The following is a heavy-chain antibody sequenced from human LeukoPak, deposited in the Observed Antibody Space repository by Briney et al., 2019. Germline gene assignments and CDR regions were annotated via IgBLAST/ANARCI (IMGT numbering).Heavy chain of an antibody. CDR1: GGSISSGDYY. V-gene: IGHV4-30-4*08. Sequence: SETLSLTCSVSGGSISSGDYYWRWIRQPPGKGLEWIGYIYNSGRTYYNPSLKSRLSISADTSKKHFSLKMSSVSAADTAVYYCARGVGGFWSGATWFDPWGQGTLVTVSS. CDR3: ARGVGGFWSGATWFDP. CDR2: IYNSGRT. J-gene: IGHJ5*02. D-gene: IGHD3-3*01.